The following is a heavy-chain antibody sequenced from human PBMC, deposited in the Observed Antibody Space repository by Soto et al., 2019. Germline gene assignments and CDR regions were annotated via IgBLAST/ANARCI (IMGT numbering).Heavy chain of an antibody. CDR3: AKDPTRTLRYFDWLTFDY. D-gene: IGHD3-9*01. V-gene: IGHV3-30*18. CDR1: GFTFSSYG. CDR2: ISYDGSNK. Sequence: PGGALRLSCAASGFTFSSYGMHWVRQAPGKGLEWVAVISYDGSNKYYADSVKGRFTISRDNSKNTLYLQMNSLRAEDTAVYYCAKDPTRTLRYFDWLTFDYWGQGTLVTVSS. J-gene: IGHJ4*02.